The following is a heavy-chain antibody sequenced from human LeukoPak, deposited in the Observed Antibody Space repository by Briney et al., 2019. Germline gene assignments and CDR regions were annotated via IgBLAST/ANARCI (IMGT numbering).Heavy chain of an antibody. CDR2: IASDGSST. J-gene: IGHJ4*02. V-gene: IGHV3-74*01. CDR1: GFTFSSYW. D-gene: IGHD6-19*01. CDR3: AKEYSSGSFDY. Sequence: GGSLRLSCAASGFTFSSYWMNWVRQAPGKGLVWVSRIASDGSSTTYADSVKGRFSISRDSAKNSLYLQMNSLRAEDTALYYCAKEYSSGSFDYWGQGTLVTVSS.